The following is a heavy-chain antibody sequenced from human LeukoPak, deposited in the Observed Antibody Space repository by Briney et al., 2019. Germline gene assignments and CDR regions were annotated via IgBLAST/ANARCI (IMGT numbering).Heavy chain of an antibody. D-gene: IGHD3-9*01. V-gene: IGHV1-58*01. Sequence: SVTVSCKASGFTFTSSAVQWVRQARGQRLEWIGWIVVGSGNTNYAQKFQERVTITRDMSTSTAYMELSSLRSEDTAVYYCAAGLRYFDWLPPLGYWGQGTLVTVSS. CDR1: GFTFTSSA. J-gene: IGHJ4*02. CDR2: IVVGSGNT. CDR3: AAGLRYFDWLPPLGY.